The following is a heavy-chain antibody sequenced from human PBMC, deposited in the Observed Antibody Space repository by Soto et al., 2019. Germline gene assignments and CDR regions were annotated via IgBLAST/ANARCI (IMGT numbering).Heavy chain of an antibody. J-gene: IGHJ4*02. CDR2: ISAFNAKT. CDR3: ARDAIAGAGAFDY. V-gene: IGHV1-18*04. Sequence: QVQLVQSGAEVKKPGASVKVSCTASGYTYFSYGISWVRQAPGQGLEWLGWISAFNAKTNYAPKFQARVTLTTDESTSTAYMELRGLRSDDTAVYFCARDAIAGAGAFDYWGQGALVIVSS. D-gene: IGHD6-19*01. CDR1: GYTYFSYG.